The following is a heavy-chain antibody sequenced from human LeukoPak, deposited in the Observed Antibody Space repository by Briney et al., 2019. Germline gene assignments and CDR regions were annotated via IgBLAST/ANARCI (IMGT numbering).Heavy chain of an antibody. CDR3: ARDRPVTTSTYYYVMDV. J-gene: IGHJ6*02. CDR2: IYYSGST. Sequence: SETLSLTCTVSGGSISSYYWSWIRQPPGKGLEWIGYIYYSGSTNYNPSLKSRVTISVDTSKNQFSLNLSSVTAADTAVYFCARDRPVTTSTYYYVMDVWGQGTTVTVSS. D-gene: IGHD4-17*01. V-gene: IGHV4-59*01. CDR1: GGSISSYY.